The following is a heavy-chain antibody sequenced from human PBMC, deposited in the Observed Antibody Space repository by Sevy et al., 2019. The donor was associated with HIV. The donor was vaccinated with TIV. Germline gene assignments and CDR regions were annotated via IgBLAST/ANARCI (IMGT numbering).Heavy chain of an antibody. CDR3: AGDVYTNGPLGFDP. D-gene: IGHD2-8*01. CDR2: ISDTGST. V-gene: IGHV4-59*01. CDR1: NGSISGYF. J-gene: IGHJ5*02. Sequence: SETLSLTCIVSNGSISGYFWSWIRQPPGKGLEWIGYISDTGSTNYNPSLKSRVTISVDTSKNQFSLRLSSVTAADTAGYYCAGDVYTNGPLGFDPCGQGTLVTVSS.